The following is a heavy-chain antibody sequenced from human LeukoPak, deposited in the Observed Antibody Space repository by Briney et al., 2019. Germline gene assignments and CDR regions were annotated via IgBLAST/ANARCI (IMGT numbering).Heavy chain of an antibody. CDR1: GFTFSSYG. CDR3: ARELPHYYYYMDV. Sequence: GGSLRLSCAASGFTFSSYGMHWVRQAPGKGLEWVAFIRYDGSNKYYADSVKGRFTISRDNAKNSLYLQMNSLRAEDTAVYYCARELPHYYYYMDVWGKGTTVTVSS. V-gene: IGHV3-30*02. D-gene: IGHD1-26*01. CDR2: IRYDGSNK. J-gene: IGHJ6*03.